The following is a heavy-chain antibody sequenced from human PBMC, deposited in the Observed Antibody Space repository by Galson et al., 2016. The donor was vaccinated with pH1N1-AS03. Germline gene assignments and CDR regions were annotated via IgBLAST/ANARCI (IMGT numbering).Heavy chain of an antibody. J-gene: IGHJ3*02. CDR1: GVTFRNFV. CDR2: IIAIFGTP. V-gene: IGHV1-69*13. D-gene: IGHD3-10*01. CDR3: ARGRGSNYGSGGAAFDI. Sequence: SVKVSCKASGVTFRNFVISWVRQAPGQGLEWVGGIIAIFGTPTHAQKFQGRVTITADESTSTAYMELSSLTSEDTAVYCCARGRGSNYGSGGAAFDIWGQGTTVTVSS.